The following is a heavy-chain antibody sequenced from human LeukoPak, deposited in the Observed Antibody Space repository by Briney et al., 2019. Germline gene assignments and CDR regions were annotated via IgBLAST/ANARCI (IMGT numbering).Heavy chain of an antibody. J-gene: IGHJ4*02. V-gene: IGHV4-59*01. CDR3: ARIGHEDYYFDY. Sequence: SETLSLTCTVSGGSISSYYWSWIRQPPGKGLEWIGYIYYSGSTNHNPSLKSRVTISVDTSRNQFSLKLSSVTAADTAVYYCARIGHEDYYFDYWGQGTLVTVSS. CDR1: GGSISSYY. CDR2: IYYSGST.